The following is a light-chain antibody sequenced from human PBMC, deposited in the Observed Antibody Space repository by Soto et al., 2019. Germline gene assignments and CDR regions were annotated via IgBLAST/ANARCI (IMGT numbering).Light chain of an antibody. CDR2: AAS. Sequence: DIQMTQSPSCLSASVGDRVTITCRSSQSISNYLNWYQQKPGKAPKLLIYAASSMQGGVGSSFSCRGSETDFTLTISSLQPDDYATYYCQQSFSPLWTFGQGTKVEV. V-gene: IGKV1-39*01. J-gene: IGKJ1*01. CDR1: QSISNY. CDR3: QQSFSPLWT.